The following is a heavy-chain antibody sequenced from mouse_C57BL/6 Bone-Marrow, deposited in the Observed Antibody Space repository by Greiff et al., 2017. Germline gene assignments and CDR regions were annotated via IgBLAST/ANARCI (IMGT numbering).Heavy chain of an antibody. Sequence: QVQLKESGAELVRPGASVKLSCKASGYTFTDYYINWVKQRPGQGLEWIARIYPGSGNTYYNEKFKGKATLTAEKSSSTAYMQLSSLTSEDSAVYYCARGLYPAWFAYWGQGTLVTGSA. V-gene: IGHV1-76*01. J-gene: IGHJ3*01. CDR1: GYTFTDYY. CDR2: IYPGSGNT. CDR3: ARGLYPAWFAY. D-gene: IGHD2-1*01.